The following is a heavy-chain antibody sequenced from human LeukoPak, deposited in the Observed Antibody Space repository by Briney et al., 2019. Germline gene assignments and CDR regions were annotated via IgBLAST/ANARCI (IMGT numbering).Heavy chain of an antibody. CDR2: IRQEGSEK. CDR1: GFTFSTYY. V-gene: IGHV3-7*01. CDR3: ARDPSDIAAAGTGYMDV. D-gene: IGHD6-13*01. Sequence: GGSLRLSCAASGFTFSTYYMSWVRQAPGTGLEGVANIRQEGSEKYYADSVKGRFTISRDNAKNSLYLQMNSLRAEDTAVYYCARDPSDIAAAGTGYMDVWGKGTTVTVSS. J-gene: IGHJ6*03.